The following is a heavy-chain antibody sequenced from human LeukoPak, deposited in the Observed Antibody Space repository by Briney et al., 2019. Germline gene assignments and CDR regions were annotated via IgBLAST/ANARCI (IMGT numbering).Heavy chain of an antibody. CDR1: GGSFSGYY. V-gene: IGHV4-34*01. CDR3: ARSSRWLQSRAFDY. D-gene: IGHD5-24*01. Sequence: SETLSLTCAVYGGSFSGYYWSWIRQPPGKGLEWIREINHSGSTNYNPSLKSRVTISVDTSKNQFSLKLSSVTAADTAVYYCARSSRWLQSRAFDYWGQGTLVTVSS. CDR2: INHSGST. J-gene: IGHJ4*02.